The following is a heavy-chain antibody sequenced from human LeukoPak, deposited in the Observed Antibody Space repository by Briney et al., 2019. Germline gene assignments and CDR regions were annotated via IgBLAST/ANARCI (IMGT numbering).Heavy chain of an antibody. Sequence: GGSLRLSCAASGFTFSSYGMSWVRQAPGKGLEWVSAISGSGGSTYYADSVKGRFTISRDNSKNTLYLQMNSLRAEDTAVYYCARDRKGSRKNFDYWGQGTLVTVSS. J-gene: IGHJ4*02. CDR3: ARDRKGSRKNFDY. CDR2: ISGSGGST. CDR1: GFTFSSYG. V-gene: IGHV3-23*01.